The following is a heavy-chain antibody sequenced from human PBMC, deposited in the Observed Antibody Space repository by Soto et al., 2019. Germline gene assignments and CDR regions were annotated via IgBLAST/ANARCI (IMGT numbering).Heavy chain of an antibody. Sequence: GGSLRLSCAASGFTFSSYSMNWVRQAPGKGLEWVSYISSSSSTIYYADSVKGRFTISRDNAKNSLYLQMNSLRAEDTAVYYCARDLRYCSGGSCYYYYYYMDVWGKGTTVTVSS. J-gene: IGHJ6*03. V-gene: IGHV3-48*01. CDR3: ARDLRYCSGGSCYYYYYYMDV. D-gene: IGHD2-15*01. CDR2: ISSSSSTI. CDR1: GFTFSSYS.